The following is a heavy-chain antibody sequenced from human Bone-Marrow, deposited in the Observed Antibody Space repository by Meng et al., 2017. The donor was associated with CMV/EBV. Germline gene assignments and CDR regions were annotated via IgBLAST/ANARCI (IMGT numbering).Heavy chain of an antibody. D-gene: IGHD4-17*01. CDR1: GYTFTKYG. J-gene: IGHJ5*02. CDR2: ISAYSGSS. CDR3: ARDSDYGVWWFDP. V-gene: IGHV1-18*01. Sequence: ASVKVSCKASGYTFTKYGFSWVRQAPGQGLEWMGWISAYSGSSNYAQKLQGRVTMTTDTSTSTAYMELRSLRSDDTAVYYCARDSDYGVWWFDPWGQGTLVTVSS.